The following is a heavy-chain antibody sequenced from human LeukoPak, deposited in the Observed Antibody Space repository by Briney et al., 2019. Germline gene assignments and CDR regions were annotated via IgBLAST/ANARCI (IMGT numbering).Heavy chain of an antibody. J-gene: IGHJ5*02. Sequence: PSETLSLTCTVYGGSISSSSYYWGWIRQPPGKGLEWIGSIYYSGSTYYNPSLKSRVTISVDTSKNQFSLKLSSVTAADTAVYYCAGKRGSYWFDPWGQGTLVTVSS. CDR1: GGSISSSSYY. CDR2: IYYSGST. V-gene: IGHV4-39*01. D-gene: IGHD5-12*01. CDR3: AGKRGSYWFDP.